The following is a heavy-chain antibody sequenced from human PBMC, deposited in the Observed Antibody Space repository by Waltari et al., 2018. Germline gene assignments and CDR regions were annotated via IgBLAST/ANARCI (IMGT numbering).Heavy chain of an antibody. J-gene: IGHJ6*03. D-gene: IGHD6-6*01. Sequence: QVQVVESGGGAVQPGGSLRLSCAASGVTFNHYGIHWVRQAPGKGLEWVAFIRYDGSNKYYADSVRGRFTISRDNSRNTLFLQMTSLTAEDTAMYYCAKDGRIRGRPAYYMDVWGKGTTVIVSS. CDR1: GVTFNHYG. CDR2: IRYDGSNK. CDR3: AKDGRIRGRPAYYMDV. V-gene: IGHV3-30*02.